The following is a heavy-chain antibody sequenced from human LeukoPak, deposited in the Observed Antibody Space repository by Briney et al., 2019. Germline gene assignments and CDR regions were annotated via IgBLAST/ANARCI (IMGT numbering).Heavy chain of an antibody. Sequence: GGSLRLSCAASGFTFSSYSMNWVRQAPGKGLEWVSYISGGSSTIYYADSVKGRFTISRDNAKNSLYLQMNSLRAEDTAVYYCARGGPWGQGTLVTVSS. CDR3: ARGGP. CDR1: GFTFSSYS. D-gene: IGHD3-16*01. CDR2: ISGGSSTI. J-gene: IGHJ5*02. V-gene: IGHV3-48*01.